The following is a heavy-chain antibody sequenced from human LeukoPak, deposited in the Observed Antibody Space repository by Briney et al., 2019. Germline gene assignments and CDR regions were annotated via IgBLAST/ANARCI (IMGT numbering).Heavy chain of an antibody. CDR2: ISTYNDNT. D-gene: IGHD6-13*01. Sequence: ASVKVSCKASDYTFTSYGISWVRQAPGQGLEWMGWISTYNDNTNYVQKFQGRATMTTDTSTSTAYMEVRSLRSDDTAAYYCARGPRVSGRAYWFDPWGQGTLVTVSS. J-gene: IGHJ5*02. CDR3: ARGPRVSGRAYWFDP. CDR1: DYTFTSYG. V-gene: IGHV1-18*01.